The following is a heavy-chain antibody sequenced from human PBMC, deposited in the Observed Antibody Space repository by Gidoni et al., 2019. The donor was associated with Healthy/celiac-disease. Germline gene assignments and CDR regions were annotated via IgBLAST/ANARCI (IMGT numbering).Heavy chain of an antibody. CDR2: ISSSSSYI. V-gene: IGHV3-21*01. J-gene: IGHJ6*03. CDR3: ARVVVRGATYYYYYYMDV. D-gene: IGHD3-10*01. Sequence: EVQLVESGGGLVKPGGSLRLACAAPGFTFRADGMNWVRQAPGKGLEWVSSISSSSSYIYYADSVKGRFTISRDNAKNSLYLQMNSLRAEDTAVYYCARVVVRGATYYYYYYMDVWGKGTTVTVSS. CDR1: GFTFRADG.